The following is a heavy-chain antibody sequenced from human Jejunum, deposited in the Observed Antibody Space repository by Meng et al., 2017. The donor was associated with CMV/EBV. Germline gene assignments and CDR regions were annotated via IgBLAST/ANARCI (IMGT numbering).Heavy chain of an antibody. CDR2: LSSSGSTI. CDR3: ARVRYYDFWSGEVDY. Sequence: FTFRYYYMGWIRPAPGKGLELVSYLSSSGSTIFYPDSVKGRFPISRDNAKNSLYLQMNSLGAEDTAVYYCARVRYYDFWSGEVDYWGQGTLVTVSS. J-gene: IGHJ4*02. CDR1: FTFRYYY. V-gene: IGHV3-11*01. D-gene: IGHD3-3*01.